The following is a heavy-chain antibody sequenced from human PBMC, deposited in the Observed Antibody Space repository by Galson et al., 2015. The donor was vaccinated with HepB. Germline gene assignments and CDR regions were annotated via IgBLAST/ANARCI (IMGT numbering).Heavy chain of an antibody. Sequence: SETLSLTCVVYGGSFSGYYWTWIRQSPGKGLEWIGEISESGTTNYKSSLKSRVTISVDTSKNQFSLKLTSVTAADTAVYYCASPYYYGSGSYYNVPKFDPWGQGTLVTVSS. V-gene: IGHV4-34*01. CDR2: ISESGTT. CDR3: ASPYYYGSGSYYNVPKFDP. D-gene: IGHD3-10*01. J-gene: IGHJ5*02. CDR1: GGSFSGYY.